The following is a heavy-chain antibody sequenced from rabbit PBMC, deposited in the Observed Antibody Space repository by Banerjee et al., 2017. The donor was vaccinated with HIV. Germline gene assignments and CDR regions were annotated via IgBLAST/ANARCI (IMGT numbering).Heavy chain of an antibody. J-gene: IGHJ5*01. CDR2: IYAGKGST. V-gene: IGHV1S40*01. Sequence: QSLEESGGDLVKPGASLTLTCTASGFSFSSSYYMCWVRQAPGKGLEWIACIYAGKGSTYYANWVNGRFTISSDNAQNTVDLQMNTLTAADTATYFCARGYDDYGENWLDLWGPGTLVTVS. D-gene: IGHD2-1*01. CDR3: ARGYDDYGENWLDL. CDR1: GFSFSSSYY.